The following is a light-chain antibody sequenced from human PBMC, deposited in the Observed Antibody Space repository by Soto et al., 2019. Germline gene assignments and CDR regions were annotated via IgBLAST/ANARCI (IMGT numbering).Light chain of an antibody. J-gene: IGKJ3*01. V-gene: IGKV3-20*01. Sequence: EIVLTQSPGTLSLSPGERATLSCRASQSLSDSDYLVWYQHKPGQALRLLFYGASKRATGIPDRFSGSGSGTEFTLTISSLQSDDFALYYCQQYTKWPRFGPGTKVDIK. CDR1: QSLSDSDY. CDR2: GAS. CDR3: QQYTKWPR.